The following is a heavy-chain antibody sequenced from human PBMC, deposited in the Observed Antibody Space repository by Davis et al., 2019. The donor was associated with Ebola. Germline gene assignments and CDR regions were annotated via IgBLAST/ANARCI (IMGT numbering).Heavy chain of an antibody. V-gene: IGHV3-7*01. D-gene: IGHD2-15*01. CDR2: IKQDGSDK. Sequence: GESLKISCAASGFTFGNFWMSWVRQSPGKGLEWVANIKQDGSDKYYVVSVKGRFTISRDNAQNSLFLQMNSLRAEDTAVYYCARDREVVVAATYFDLWGQGTLVTVSS. J-gene: IGHJ4*02. CDR1: GFTFGNFW. CDR3: ARDREVVVAATYFDL.